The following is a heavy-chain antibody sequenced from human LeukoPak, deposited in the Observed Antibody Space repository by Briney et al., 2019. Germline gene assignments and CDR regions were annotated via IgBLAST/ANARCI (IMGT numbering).Heavy chain of an antibody. CDR3: ARDREAAAAFNWFDP. CDR1: GGSISSYY. Sequence: PSETLPLTCTVSGGSISSYYWSWIRQPAGKGLEWIGRIYTSGSTNYNPSLKSRVTMSVDTSKNQFSLKLSSVTAADTAVYYCARDREAAAAFNWFDPWGQGTLVTVSS. V-gene: IGHV4-4*07. J-gene: IGHJ5*02. CDR2: IYTSGST. D-gene: IGHD6-13*01.